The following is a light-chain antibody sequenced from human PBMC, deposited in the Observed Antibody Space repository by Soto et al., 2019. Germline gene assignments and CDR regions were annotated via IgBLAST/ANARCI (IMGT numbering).Light chain of an antibody. V-gene: IGLV1-47*01. Sequence: QSVLTQPPSASGTPGQRVTISCSGSSSNIGSNYVYWYQQLPGTAPKLLIYRNNQRPSGVPDRFSGSKSGTSASLAISGLGSEDEADYYWQTWDDSLRGAVFGGGTQLTVL. CDR3: QTWDDSLRGAV. CDR1: SSNIGSNY. CDR2: RNN. J-gene: IGLJ7*01.